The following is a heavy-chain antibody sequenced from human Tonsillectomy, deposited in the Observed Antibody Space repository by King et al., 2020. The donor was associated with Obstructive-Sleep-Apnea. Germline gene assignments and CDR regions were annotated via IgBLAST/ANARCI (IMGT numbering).Heavy chain of an antibody. CDR2: IYYSGST. CDR1: GGSISSYY. Sequence: QLQESGPGLVKPSETLSLTCTVSGGSISSYYWSWIRQPPGQGLEWIGYIYYSGSTNYNPSLKSRVTISVETSKSPFSLNLSSVTAADTAVYYCARSAYSYDYAFDIWGQGTMVTVSS. D-gene: IGHD5-18*01. V-gene: IGHV4-59*08. CDR3: ARSAYSYDYAFDI. J-gene: IGHJ3*02.